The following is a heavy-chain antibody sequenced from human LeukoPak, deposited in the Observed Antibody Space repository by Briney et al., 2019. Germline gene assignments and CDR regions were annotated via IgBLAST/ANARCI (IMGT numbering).Heavy chain of an antibody. V-gene: IGHV3-74*03. CDR3: TRSLVVGGTRPNDY. CDR1: GFTFSAYW. CDR2: INAGGNDI. D-gene: IGHD2-15*01. Sequence: GGSLRLSCAASGFTFSAYWMHWVRQAPGKGLVWLSRINAGGNDITYADSVKGRFTISRDNAKNTLYLQMNSLTVEDTAVYFCTRSLVVGGTRPNDYWGQGTLVTVAS. J-gene: IGHJ4*02.